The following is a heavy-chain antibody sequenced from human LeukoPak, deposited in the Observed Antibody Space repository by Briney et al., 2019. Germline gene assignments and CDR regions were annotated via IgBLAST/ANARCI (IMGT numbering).Heavy chain of an antibody. V-gene: IGHV3-23*01. CDR2: ISDSGDRT. D-gene: IGHD3-16*01. Sequence: GGSLRLSCVASGFTFNNYAMSWVRQAPGKGLEWVSTISDSGDRTYYANSVKGRFTTSRDNSKNTQFLQMDSLRAEDTALYFCAREEKFMTREISGFDPWGQGTLVIVSS. CDR1: GFTFNNYA. J-gene: IGHJ5*02. CDR3: AREEKFMTREISGFDP.